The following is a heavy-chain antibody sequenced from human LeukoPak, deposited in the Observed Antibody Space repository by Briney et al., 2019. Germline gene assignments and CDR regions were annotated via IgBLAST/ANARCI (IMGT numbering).Heavy chain of an antibody. V-gene: IGHV4-39*07. CDR3: ARSPWAGDRHVYDYYYYMDV. CDR2: IYYSGST. Sequence: PSETLSLTCTVSGGSISSSSYYWGWIRQPPGKGLEWIGSIYYSGSTYYNPSLKSRVTISVDTSKNQFSLKLSSVTAADTAVYYCARSPWAGDRHVYDYYYYMDVWGKGTTVTISS. CDR1: GGSISSSSYY. J-gene: IGHJ6*03. D-gene: IGHD4-17*01.